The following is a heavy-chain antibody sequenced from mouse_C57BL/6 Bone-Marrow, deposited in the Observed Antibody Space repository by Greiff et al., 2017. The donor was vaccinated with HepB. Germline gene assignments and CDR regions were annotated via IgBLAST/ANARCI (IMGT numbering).Heavy chain of an antibody. D-gene: IGHD3-2*02. Sequence: VQLQQPGAELVKPGASVKVSCKASGYTFTSYWMHWVKQRPGQGLEWIGRIHPSDSDTNYNQKFKGKATLTVDKSSSTAYMQLSGLTSEDSAVYYCAIWPAQATGPWFAYWGQGTLVTVSA. CDR2: IHPSDSDT. V-gene: IGHV1-74*01. CDR1: GYTFTSYW. J-gene: IGHJ3*01. CDR3: AIWPAQATGPWFAY.